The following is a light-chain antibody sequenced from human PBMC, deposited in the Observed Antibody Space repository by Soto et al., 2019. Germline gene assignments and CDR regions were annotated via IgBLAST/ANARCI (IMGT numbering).Light chain of an antibody. V-gene: IGKV3-15*01. CDR3: HQYYSAPQT. CDR2: WAS. Sequence: EIVMTQSPATLSVSPGGRATLSCRASQSISDTLAWYQQKPGQPPKLLIYWASTRESGVPDRFSGSGSGTDFTLTISSLQAEDVSVYYCHQYYSAPQTFGQGTRVEIK. CDR1: QSISDT. J-gene: IGKJ1*01.